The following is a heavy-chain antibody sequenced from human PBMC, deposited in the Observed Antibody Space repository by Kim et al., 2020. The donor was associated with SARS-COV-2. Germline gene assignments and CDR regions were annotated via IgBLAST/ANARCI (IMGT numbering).Heavy chain of an antibody. D-gene: IGHD6-6*01. CDR2: IYYSGST. J-gene: IGHJ5*02. V-gene: IGHV4-39*02. CDR3: VRRDYSSTSKWIDP. Sequence: SDTLSLTCSVSGGSISNSDYYWGWIRQPPGKGLEWIGSIYYSGSTNYNPSLKSRLTISVDTSKNHFSLNFRSVTAADTAVYYCVRRDYSSTSKWIDPWGQGTLVTVSS. CDR1: GGSISNSDYY.